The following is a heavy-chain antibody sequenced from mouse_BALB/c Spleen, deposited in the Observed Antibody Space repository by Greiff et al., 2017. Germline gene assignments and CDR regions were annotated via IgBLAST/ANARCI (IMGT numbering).Heavy chain of an antibody. Sequence: EVHLVESGGGLVQPGGSRKLSCAASGFTFSSFGMHWVRQAPEKGLEWVAYISSGSSTIYYADTVKGRFTISRDNPKNTLFLQMTSLRSEDTAMYDCARGDRFAYWGQGTLVTVSA. CDR1: GFTFSSFG. CDR2: ISSGSSTI. J-gene: IGHJ3*01. V-gene: IGHV5-17*02. CDR3: ARGDRFAY.